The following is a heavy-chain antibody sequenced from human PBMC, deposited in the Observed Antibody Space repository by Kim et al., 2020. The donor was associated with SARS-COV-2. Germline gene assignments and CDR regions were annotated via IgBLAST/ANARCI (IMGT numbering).Heavy chain of an antibody. CDR1: GFTFSSYA. CDR2: ISGSGGST. J-gene: IGHJ6*02. Sequence: GGSLRLSCAASGFTFSSYAMSWVRQAPGKGLEWVSAISGSGGSTYYADSVKGRFTISRDNSKNTLYLQMNSLRAEDTAVYYCAKELGSPNYYYYGMDVWGQGTTVTVSS. D-gene: IGHD3-3*02. V-gene: IGHV3-23*01. CDR3: AKELGSPNYYYYGMDV.